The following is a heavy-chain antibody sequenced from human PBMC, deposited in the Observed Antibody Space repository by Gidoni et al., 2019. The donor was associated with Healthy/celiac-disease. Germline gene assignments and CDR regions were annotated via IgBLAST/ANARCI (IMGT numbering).Heavy chain of an antibody. Sequence: QVQLVESGGGVVQPGRSLRLSCAASGFTFSSYAMHWVRQAPGKGLEWVAVKSYDGSNKYYADSVKGRFTISRDNSKNTLYLQMNSLRAEDTAVYYCARGLGGKSRGLIVATIDYWGQGTLVTVSS. V-gene: IGHV3-30*04. CDR3: ARGLGGKSRGLIVATIDY. CDR2: KSYDGSNK. D-gene: IGHD5-12*01. CDR1: GFTFSSYA. J-gene: IGHJ4*02.